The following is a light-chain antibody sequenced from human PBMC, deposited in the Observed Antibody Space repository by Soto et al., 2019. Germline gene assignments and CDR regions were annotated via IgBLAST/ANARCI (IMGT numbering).Light chain of an antibody. V-gene: IGLV2-14*02. J-gene: IGLJ1*01. CDR3: SSKRDSSTLFV. CDR2: EDS. CDR1: SSDVGNYNL. Sequence: QSALTQPASVSGSPGQSITISCTGSSSDVGNYNLVSWYQQHPGKAPKLMIYEDSKWPSGVSNRFSGSKSGNTAYLTISGLQAEDEADYYCSSKRDSSTLFVFGTGTKVTVL.